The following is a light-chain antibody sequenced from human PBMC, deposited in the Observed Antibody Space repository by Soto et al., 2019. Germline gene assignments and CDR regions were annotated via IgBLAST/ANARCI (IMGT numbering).Light chain of an antibody. CDR1: QSINTY. V-gene: IGKV3D-11*02. CDR3: QQRRSWQVT. J-gene: IGKJ5*01. Sequence: VLMQSPATLSLYTGEGATLSCRASQSINTYLARYQQKPGQAPRLLIYDASKRATGIPARFSGSGSGTNFTLTISSLEPEDFAVYYCQQRRSWQVTFGQGTRLQIK. CDR2: DAS.